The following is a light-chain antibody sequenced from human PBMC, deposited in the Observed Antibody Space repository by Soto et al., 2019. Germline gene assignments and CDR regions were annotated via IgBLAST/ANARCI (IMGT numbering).Light chain of an antibody. J-gene: IGKJ2*01. Sequence: EIVMTQSPATLSLSPGERATLCCRASRTIDNTLAWYQRKPGQAPRLLIYDASTRATGVPARFSGSGSGTDFTLTISSLQSEDFAVYYCQHYNYWPYTFGQGTKV. V-gene: IGKV3-15*01. CDR3: QHYNYWPYT. CDR2: DAS. CDR1: RTIDNT.